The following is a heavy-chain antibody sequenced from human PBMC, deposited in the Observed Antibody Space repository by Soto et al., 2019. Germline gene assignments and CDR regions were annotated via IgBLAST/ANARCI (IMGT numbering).Heavy chain of an antibody. Sequence: GEALKISCKGSGYSFTSYWIGWVRQMPGKGLEWMGIIYPGDSDTKYSPSFRGQVTISADKSISTAYLQWSSLKASDTAMYYCARLNNNPGYSSGWCAYWGQGTLVTVSS. CDR3: ARLNNNPGYSSGWCAY. D-gene: IGHD6-19*01. V-gene: IGHV5-51*01. J-gene: IGHJ4*02. CDR1: GYSFTSYW. CDR2: IYPGDSDT.